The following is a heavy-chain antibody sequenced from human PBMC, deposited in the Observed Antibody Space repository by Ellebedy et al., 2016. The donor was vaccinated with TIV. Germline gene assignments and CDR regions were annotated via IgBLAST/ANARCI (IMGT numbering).Heavy chain of an antibody. Sequence: GESLKISXTCSGFIFGDFAVSWFSLAPGKGLDWVGFIRSKVNGGTTEYAPSVEGRSIMSRDDSKSIAFLEMNSLKVEDTAVYYCTRAGRYADSWGQGTLVTVSS. CDR2: IRSKVNGGTT. CDR1: GFIFGDFA. V-gene: IGHV3-49*03. CDR3: TRAGRYADS. J-gene: IGHJ4*02. D-gene: IGHD1-26*01.